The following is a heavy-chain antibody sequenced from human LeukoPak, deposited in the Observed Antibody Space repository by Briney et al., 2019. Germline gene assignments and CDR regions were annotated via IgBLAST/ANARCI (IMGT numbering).Heavy chain of an antibody. CDR3: AKASPSPGYYFDY. Sequence: PGGSPRLSCAASGFTFSSYGMHWVRQAPGKGLEWVAVIWYDGSNKYYADSVKGRFTVSRDNSKNTLYLQMNSLRAEDTAVYYCAKASPSPGYYFDYWGQGTLVTVSS. CDR2: IWYDGSNK. J-gene: IGHJ4*02. V-gene: IGHV3-33*06. D-gene: IGHD1-14*01. CDR1: GFTFSSYG.